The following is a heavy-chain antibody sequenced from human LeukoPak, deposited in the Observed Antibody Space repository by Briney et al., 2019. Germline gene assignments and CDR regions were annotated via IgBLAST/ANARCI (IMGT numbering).Heavy chain of an antibody. V-gene: IGHV3-74*01. CDR3: GRVADGDKYGGRDY. D-gene: IGHD5-24*01. Sequence: GGSLRLSCAASGFNFKNYWMHWVRQAPGKGLEWVSRIINDGSSTTYADSVKGRFTISRDNAKDTLYLQMNSLRVEDTAVYYCGRVADGDKYGGRDYWGQGALVIVSS. CDR2: IINDGSST. CDR1: GFNFKNYW. J-gene: IGHJ4*02.